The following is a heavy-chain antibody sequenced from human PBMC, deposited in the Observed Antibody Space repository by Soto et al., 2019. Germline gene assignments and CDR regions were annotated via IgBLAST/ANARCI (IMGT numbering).Heavy chain of an antibody. D-gene: IGHD2-2*01. Sequence: GESLKISCKGSGYSFTSYWIGWVRQMPGKGLEWMGIIYPGDSDTRYSPSSQGQVTISADKSISTAYLKWSSLKVSDTAMYYCARAGSRTETRNWFDPWGQGTLVTVSS. V-gene: IGHV5-51*01. J-gene: IGHJ5*02. CDR1: GYSFTSYW. CDR2: IYPGDSDT. CDR3: ARAGSRTETRNWFDP.